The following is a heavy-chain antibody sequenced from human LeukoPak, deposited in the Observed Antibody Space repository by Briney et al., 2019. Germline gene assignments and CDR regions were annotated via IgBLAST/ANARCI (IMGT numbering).Heavy chain of an antibody. Sequence: GGSLRLSCAASGFTFSSYGMHWVRQAPGKGLDWVAFIQYDGSNKYSADSVRGRSTISRDNSKNTLYLQMNSLRAEHTAVYYCAKDLFTMIVVATNAFDIWGQGTMVTVSS. CDR3: AKDLFTMIVVATNAFDI. CDR1: GFTFSSYG. CDR2: IQYDGSNK. D-gene: IGHD3-22*01. J-gene: IGHJ3*02. V-gene: IGHV3-30*02.